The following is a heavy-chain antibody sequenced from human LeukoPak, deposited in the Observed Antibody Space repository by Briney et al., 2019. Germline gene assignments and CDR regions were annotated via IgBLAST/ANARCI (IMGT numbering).Heavy chain of an antibody. CDR1: GFTFSSYG. CDR2: ISGSGGST. D-gene: IGHD2/OR15-2a*01. J-gene: IGHJ4*02. CDR3: AKDGSFYAYDY. Sequence: GGSLRLSCAASGFTFSSYGMSWVRQAPGKGLEWVSGISGSGGSTYYADSVKGRFTISRDNFKNTLYLQMNSPSAEDTAVYYCAKDGSFYAYDYWGQGTLVTVSS. V-gene: IGHV3-23*01.